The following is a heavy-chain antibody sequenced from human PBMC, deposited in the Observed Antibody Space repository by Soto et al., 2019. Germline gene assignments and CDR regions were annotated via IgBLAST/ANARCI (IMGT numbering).Heavy chain of an antibody. CDR1: GGSISSYY. CDR2: IYYSGST. D-gene: IGHD6-6*01. Sequence: SETLSLTCTVSGGSISSYYWSWIRQPPGKGLEWIGYIYYSGSTNYNPSLKSRVTISVDTSKNQFSLKLSSVTAADTAVYYCARSRAARPGKYYYYYMDVWGKGTTVTSP. J-gene: IGHJ6*03. V-gene: IGHV4-59*01. CDR3: ARSRAARPGKYYYYYMDV.